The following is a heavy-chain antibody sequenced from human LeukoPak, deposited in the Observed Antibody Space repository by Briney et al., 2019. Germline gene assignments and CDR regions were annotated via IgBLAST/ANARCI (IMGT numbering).Heavy chain of an antibody. D-gene: IGHD2-21*01. Sequence: PSETLSLTCAVYGGSFSGYYWSWIRQPPGKGLEWIGEINHSGSTNYNPSLKSRVTISVDTSKNQFSLKLSSVTAADTAVYYCASLVSDYWGQGTLVTVSS. CDR2: INHSGST. V-gene: IGHV4-34*01. J-gene: IGHJ4*02. CDR3: ASLVSDY. CDR1: GGSFSGYY.